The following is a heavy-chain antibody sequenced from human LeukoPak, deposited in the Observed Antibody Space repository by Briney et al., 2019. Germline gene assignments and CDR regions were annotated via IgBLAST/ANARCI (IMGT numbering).Heavy chain of an antibody. Sequence: GGSLRLSCAASGFTFRSYAMHWVRQAPGKGLEWGAVISYDGSNKYYADSVKGRFTISRDNSKNTLYLQMNSLRAEDTAVYYCARAGSRARHYYGSGSFVWFDPWGQGTLVTVSS. J-gene: IGHJ5*02. CDR1: GFTFRSYA. CDR3: ARAGSRARHYYGSGSFVWFDP. CDR2: ISYDGSNK. D-gene: IGHD3-10*01. V-gene: IGHV3-30*04.